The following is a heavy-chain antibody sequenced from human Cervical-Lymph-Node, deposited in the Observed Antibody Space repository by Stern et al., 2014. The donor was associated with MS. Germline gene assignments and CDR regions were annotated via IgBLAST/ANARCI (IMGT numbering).Heavy chain of an antibody. Sequence: VQLVESGGGVVQPGRSLRLSCAASGFTFSSYGMHWVRQAPGKGLEWVAVISYDGSNKYYADSVKGRFTISRDNSKNTLYLQMNSLRAEDTAVYYCAKDYGKYSSGSPFDYWGQGTLVTVSS. CDR1: GFTFSSYG. D-gene: IGHD6-19*01. V-gene: IGHV3-30*18. CDR3: AKDYGKYSSGSPFDY. J-gene: IGHJ4*02. CDR2: ISYDGSNK.